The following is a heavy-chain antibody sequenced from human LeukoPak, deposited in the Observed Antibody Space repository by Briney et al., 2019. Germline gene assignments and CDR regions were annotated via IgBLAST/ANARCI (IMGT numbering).Heavy chain of an antibody. CDR3: ARDRSSSWTRDWFDP. J-gene: IGHJ5*02. D-gene: IGHD6-13*01. CDR1: GGSISGFY. V-gene: IGHV4-4*07. Sequence: SETLSLTCTVSGGSISGFYWSWIRQPARKGLEWIGRIYNSASTNYNPSLKSRVTMSVDTSKNQFSLKLISVTAADTAVYYCARDRSSSWTRDWFDPWGQGTLVTVSS. CDR2: IYNSAST.